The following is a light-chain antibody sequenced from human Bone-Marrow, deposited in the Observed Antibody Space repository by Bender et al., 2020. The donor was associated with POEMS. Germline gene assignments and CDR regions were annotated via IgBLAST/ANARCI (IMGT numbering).Light chain of an antibody. CDR3: QVWDTLTYHYV. J-gene: IGLJ1*01. Sequence: QSVLTQPPSVSGAPGQRVTISCTGSSSNTGSGYDINWYQHLPGTAPKLLIYGYNNRPSGVPDRYSGSKSGNTATLTISRVEAGDEADYYCQVWDTLTYHYVFGTGTQVTVL. CDR1: SSNTGSGYD. CDR2: GYN. V-gene: IGLV1-40*01.